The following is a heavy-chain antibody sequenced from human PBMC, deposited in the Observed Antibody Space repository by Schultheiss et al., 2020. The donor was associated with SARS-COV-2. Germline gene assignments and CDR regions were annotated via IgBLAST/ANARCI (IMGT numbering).Heavy chain of an antibody. CDR2: ISGIGGST. D-gene: IGHD5-18*01. V-gene: IGHV3-23*01. Sequence: GGSLRLSCAASGFTFSSYAMSWVRQAPGKGLEWVSAISGIGGSTYYADSVKGRFTISRDNSKNTLYLQMNSLRAEDTAVYYCARGYSYGYVPYYYYGMDVWGQGTTVTVSS. CDR3: ARGYSYGYVPYYYYGMDV. CDR1: GFTFSSYA. J-gene: IGHJ6*02.